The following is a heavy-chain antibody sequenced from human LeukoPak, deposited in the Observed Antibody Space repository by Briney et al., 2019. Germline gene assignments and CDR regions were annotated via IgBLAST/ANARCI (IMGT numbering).Heavy chain of an antibody. J-gene: IGHJ3*02. CDR1: GGTFSNSG. D-gene: IGHD3-16*01. Sequence: ASVKLSCKPSGGTFSNSGFSWVRQAPGQGLEWMGRIVPILGIPNYAQKFQGRVTITADKSTNTAYMELSSLRSDDTAMYYCARDFTDDAFDIWGQGSLVTVS. CDR2: IVPILGIP. V-gene: IGHV1-69*04. CDR3: ARDFTDDAFDI.